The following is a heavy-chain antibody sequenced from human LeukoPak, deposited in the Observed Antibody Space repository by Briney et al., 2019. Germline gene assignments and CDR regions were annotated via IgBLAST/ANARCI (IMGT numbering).Heavy chain of an antibody. D-gene: IGHD3-22*01. CDR2: IYYSGST. CDR3: ARQGPCYYDSSGYCKRTFDY. Sequence: SETLSLTCTVSGGSISSSSYYWGWIRQPPGKGLEWIVSIYYSGSTYYNPSLRSRVTISVDTSKTQFSLKLSSVTAADTAVYYCARQGPCYYDSSGYCKRTFDYWGQGTLVTVSS. CDR1: GGSISSSSYY. V-gene: IGHV4-39*01. J-gene: IGHJ4*02.